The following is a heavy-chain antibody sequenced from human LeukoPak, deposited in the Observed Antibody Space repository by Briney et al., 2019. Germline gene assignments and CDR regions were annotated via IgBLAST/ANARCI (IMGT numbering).Heavy chain of an antibody. V-gene: IGHV3-48*03. CDR2: ISSSGSTI. J-gene: IGHJ4*02. CDR3: ARDRPRGSMVRGVHDY. D-gene: IGHD3-10*01. CDR1: GFTFSSYE. Sequence: PGGSLRLSCAAPGFTFSSYEMNWVRQAPGKGLEGVSYISSSGSTIYYADSVKGRFTISRDNARNSLYLQMNSLRAEDTAVYYCARDRPRGSMVRGVHDYWGQGTLVTVSS.